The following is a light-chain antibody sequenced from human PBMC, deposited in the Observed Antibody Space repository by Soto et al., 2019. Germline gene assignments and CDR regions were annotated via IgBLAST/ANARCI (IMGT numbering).Light chain of an antibody. CDR2: LGS. V-gene: IGKV2-28*01. CDR1: QSLLQSNGYNY. J-gene: IGKJ4*01. CDR3: MQALQTSPT. Sequence: DIVMTQSPLSLPVTPGEPASISCRSSQSLLQSNGYNYLDWYLQKTGQSPQLLIYLGSDRASGVPDRFSGSGSGTDFTLKISRVEAEDVGVYYCMQALQTSPTFGGGTKVEIK.